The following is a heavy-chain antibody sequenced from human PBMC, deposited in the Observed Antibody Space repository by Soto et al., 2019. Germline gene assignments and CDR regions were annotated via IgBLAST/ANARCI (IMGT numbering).Heavy chain of an antibody. D-gene: IGHD3-10*01. J-gene: IGHJ6*02. V-gene: IGHV3-30-3*01. CDR3: ARVHLVAGSAFYCAMDV. CDR1: GFPFSSFA. Sequence: PVWSLRLSCAASGFPFSSFAMHWVRQAPGKGLEWVADISHDGSNKNYADSVKGRLTVSRDSAGTSLFLRMDSVKVEDTAVYHCARVHLVAGSAFYCAMDVWGPGTAVTVSS. CDR2: ISHDGSNK.